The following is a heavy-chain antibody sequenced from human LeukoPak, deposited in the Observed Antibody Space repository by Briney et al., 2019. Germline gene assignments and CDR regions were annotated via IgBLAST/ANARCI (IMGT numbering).Heavy chain of an antibody. CDR1: GFTFSSYG. J-gene: IGHJ4*02. V-gene: IGHV3-33*01. Sequence: QSGGSLRLSCAASGFTFSSYGMHWVRQAPGKGLEWVAVIWYDGSNKYYADSVKGRFTISRDNSKNTLYLQMGSLRAEDTAVYYCARGGMSDIAAAGTDYWGQGTLVTVSS. CDR3: ARGGMSDIAAAGTDY. CDR2: IWYDGSNK. D-gene: IGHD6-13*01.